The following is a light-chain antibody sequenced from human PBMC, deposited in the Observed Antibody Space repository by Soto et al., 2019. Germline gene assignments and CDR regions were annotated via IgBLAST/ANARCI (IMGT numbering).Light chain of an antibody. CDR1: QSVSSSF. CDR2: GAS. CDR3: QQSGSSHLYT. V-gene: IGKV3-20*01. J-gene: IGKJ2*01. Sequence: EIVLTQSPGTLSLSPGERATLSCRASQSVSSSFLAWYQQKPGQAPRLLIYGASTRATGIPDRFSGSGSGTDFTLTISRLEPEDFAVYYCQQSGSSHLYTFGQGTKLEIK.